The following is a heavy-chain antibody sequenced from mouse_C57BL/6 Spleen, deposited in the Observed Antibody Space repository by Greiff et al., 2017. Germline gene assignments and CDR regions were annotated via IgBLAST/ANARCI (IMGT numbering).Heavy chain of an antibody. CDR2: IDPETGGT. V-gene: IGHV1-15*01. Sequence: QVQLQQSGAELVRPGASVTLSCKASGYTFTDYEMHWVKQTPVHGLEWIGAIDPETGGTAYNQKFKGKAILTADKSSSTAYMELRSLTSEDSAVYYCTRRRLYGNYRLDYWGQGTTLTVSS. D-gene: IGHD2-1*01. J-gene: IGHJ2*01. CDR1: GYTFTDYE. CDR3: TRRRLYGNYRLDY.